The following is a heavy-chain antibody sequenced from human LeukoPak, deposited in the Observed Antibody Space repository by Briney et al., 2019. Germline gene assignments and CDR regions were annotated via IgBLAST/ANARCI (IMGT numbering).Heavy chain of an antibody. D-gene: IGHD1-26*01. J-gene: IGHJ3*02. CDR3: ARDEGLGALILLDI. CDR2: IYYSGTT. Sequence: SETLSLTCTVSGGSISSYYWSWIRQPPGKGLEWIGYIYYSGTTNYNPSLKSRVTISVDTSKNQFSLKLSSVTAADTAVYYCARDEGLGALILLDIWGQGTMVTVSS. CDR1: GGSISSYY. V-gene: IGHV4-59*12.